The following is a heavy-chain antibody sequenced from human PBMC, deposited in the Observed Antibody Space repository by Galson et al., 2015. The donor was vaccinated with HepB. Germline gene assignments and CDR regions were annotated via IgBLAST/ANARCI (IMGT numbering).Heavy chain of an antibody. V-gene: IGHV1-2*04. Sequence: SVKVSCKASGYTFTGYYMHWVRQAPGQGLEWMGWINPNSGGTNYAQKFQGWVTMTRDTSISTAYMELSRLRSDDTAVYYCARGGSGGWYLGAFDIWGQGTMVTVSS. D-gene: IGHD6-19*01. CDR3: ARGGSGGWYLGAFDI. CDR2: INPNSGGT. CDR1: GYTFTGYY. J-gene: IGHJ3*02.